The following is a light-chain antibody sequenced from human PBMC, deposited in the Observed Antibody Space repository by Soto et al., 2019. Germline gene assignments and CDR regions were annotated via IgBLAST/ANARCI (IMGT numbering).Light chain of an antibody. V-gene: IGKV3-20*01. CDR3: EQDCASPHT. Sequence: ESVLTQSPGTLSLSPGERATLSCRASQSVSNSYFAWYQQKPGQAPRLLIYGISTTATGIPDRFSGSGSGTAFTLTINRPVPEEFLVYYGEQDCASPHTFGQGTELEVK. CDR2: GIS. J-gene: IGKJ2*01. CDR1: QSVSNSY.